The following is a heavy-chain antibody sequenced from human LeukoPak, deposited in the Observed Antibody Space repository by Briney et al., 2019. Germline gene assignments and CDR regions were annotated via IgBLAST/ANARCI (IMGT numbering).Heavy chain of an antibody. Sequence: PGGSLRLSCAASGFTFGSYNMNWVRQAPGKGLEWVSSISTSSSYIYYADSVKGRFTISRDNAKKALYLQMNSLRAGDTAVYYCARDGGDYYESSGYPFHHWGQGTLVTVSS. J-gene: IGHJ1*01. CDR2: ISTSSSYI. CDR1: GFTFGSYN. V-gene: IGHV3-21*01. D-gene: IGHD3-22*01. CDR3: ARDGGDYYESSGYPFHH.